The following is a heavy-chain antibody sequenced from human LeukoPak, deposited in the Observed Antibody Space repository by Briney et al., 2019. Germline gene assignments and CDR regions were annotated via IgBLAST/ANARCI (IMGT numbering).Heavy chain of an antibody. CDR1: GASMHNHY. J-gene: IGHJ4*02. Sequence: SETLSLTCSVSGASMHNHYWSWIRQPPGKALEWIGYVSDSETTNYNPSLKSRVSMSVDTSKNEFSLRLSSVTAADTALYYCATRPAETTWFGVFDYGSRGTLVTVSS. CDR2: VSDSETT. V-gene: IGHV4-59*11. D-gene: IGHD3-10*01. CDR3: ATRPAETTWFGVFDY.